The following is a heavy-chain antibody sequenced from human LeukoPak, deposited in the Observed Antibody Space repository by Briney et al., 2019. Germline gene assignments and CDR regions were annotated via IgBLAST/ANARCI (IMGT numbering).Heavy chain of an antibody. J-gene: IGHJ4*02. D-gene: IGHD2-15*01. V-gene: IGHV3-23*01. CDR2: LNDTGGNP. CDR3: AKGTVRSCSGPSCYPLYS. CDR1: GLTFSRYA. Sequence: GGSLRLSCAGSGLTFSRYAMTRVRQAPVKGLEWLSVLNDTGGNPYHPCSVKGPFTISRENSKNTVYLEMNRLRVEDTAVYYCAKGTVRSCSGPSCYPLYSWGQGTLVTVSS.